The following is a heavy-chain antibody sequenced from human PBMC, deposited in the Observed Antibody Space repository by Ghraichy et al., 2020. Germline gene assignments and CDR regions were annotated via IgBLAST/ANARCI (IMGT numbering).Heavy chain of an antibody. Sequence: GGSLRLSCAASGFTFGSLAMTWVRQAPGRGLEWVSLISASGSDTFYADSVRGRFTISRDTSRNTVYLQMNSLRAEDTAVYYCAREPDRAHYYYYYGMDVWGQGTAVTVSS. V-gene: IGHV3-23*01. CDR2: ISASGSDT. D-gene: IGHD2-2*01. J-gene: IGHJ6*02. CDR1: GFTFGSLA. CDR3: AREPDRAHYYYYYGMDV.